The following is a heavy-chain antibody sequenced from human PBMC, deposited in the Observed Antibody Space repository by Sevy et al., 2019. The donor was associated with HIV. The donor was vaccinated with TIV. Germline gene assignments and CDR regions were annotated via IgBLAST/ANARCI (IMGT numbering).Heavy chain of an antibody. J-gene: IGHJ4*02. CDR2: IIGSGVRT. V-gene: IGHV3-23*01. CDR1: GFSFSSYA. CDR3: AKDFHDYGDLYFDY. D-gene: IGHD4-17*01. Sequence: GGSLRLSCTASGFSFSSYAMSWVRQAPGKGLEWVSTIIGSGVRTYSADSVKGRFTISRDNSKNTLYLQMTSLRAEDTAVYYCAKDFHDYGDLYFDYWGRGTLVTVSS.